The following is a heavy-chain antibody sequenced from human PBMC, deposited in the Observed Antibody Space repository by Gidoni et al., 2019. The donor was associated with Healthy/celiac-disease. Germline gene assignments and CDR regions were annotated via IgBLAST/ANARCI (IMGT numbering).Heavy chain of an antibody. CDR2: IYYSGST. V-gene: IGHV4-59*01. J-gene: IGHJ6*03. CDR1: GGSISSYY. Sequence: QVQLQESGPGLVKPSETLSLTCPVSGGSISSYYWSWIRQPPGKGLEWIGYIYYSGSTNYNPSLKSRVTISVDTSKNQFSLKLSSVTAADTAVYYCARRTEYYYMDVWGKGTTVTVSS. CDR3: ARRTEYYYMDV.